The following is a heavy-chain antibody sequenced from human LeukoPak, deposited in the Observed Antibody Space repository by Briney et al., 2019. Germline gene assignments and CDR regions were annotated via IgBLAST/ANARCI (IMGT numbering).Heavy chain of an antibody. V-gene: IGHV3-23*01. J-gene: IGHJ4*02. CDR3: AKSRGSGTYCSDC. CDR2: IDNGGTT. Sequence: PGGSLRLSCAASGFIFSSYAMSWVRQAPGKGLEGVSTIDNGGTTYCPDSVKGRFTISRDNSKNTLYLQMNSLRAEDTATYYCAKSRGSGTYCSDCWGQGTLVTVSS. CDR1: GFIFSSYA. D-gene: IGHD3-10*01.